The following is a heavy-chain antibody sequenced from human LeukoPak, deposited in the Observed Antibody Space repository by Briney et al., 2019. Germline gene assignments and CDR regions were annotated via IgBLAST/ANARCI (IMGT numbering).Heavy chain of an antibody. J-gene: IGHJ4*02. D-gene: IGHD2-15*01. CDR3: ARDRVEEGSGPVKTPRYFDY. CDR2: ISSSSSTI. V-gene: IGHV3-48*02. CDR1: GFTFSSYS. Sequence: GGSLRLSCAASGFTFSSYSMNWVRQAPGKGLEWVSYISSSSSTIYYADSVKGRFTISRDNVKNSLYLQMNSLRDEDTAVYYCARDRVEEGSGPVKTPRYFDYWGQGTLVTVSS.